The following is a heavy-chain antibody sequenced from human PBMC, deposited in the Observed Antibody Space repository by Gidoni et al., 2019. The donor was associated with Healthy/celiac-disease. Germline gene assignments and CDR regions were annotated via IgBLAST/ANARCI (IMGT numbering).Heavy chain of an antibody. CDR2: INHSGST. CDR1: GGSFSGYY. V-gene: IGHV4-34*01. D-gene: IGHD6-13*01. CDR3: ASLPLSGSSSTKLRYFDY. J-gene: IGHJ4*02. Sequence: QVQLQQWGAGLLKPSETLSLTCAVYGGSFSGYYWSWIRQPPGKGLEGIGEINHSGSTNYNPSLKSRVTISVDTSKNQFSLKLSSVTAADTAVYYCASLPLSGSSSTKLRYFDYWGQGTLVTVSS.